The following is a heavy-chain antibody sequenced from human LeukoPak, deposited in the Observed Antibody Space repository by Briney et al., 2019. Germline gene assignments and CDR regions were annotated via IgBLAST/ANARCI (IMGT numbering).Heavy chain of an antibody. J-gene: IGHJ4*02. CDR2: IYYSRST. D-gene: IGHD3-22*01. CDR3: ASRYYYDSSGYYIWNY. V-gene: IGHV4-39*01. Sequence: SETLSLTCTVSGGSISSSSYYWGWIRQPPGKGLEWIGSIYYSRSTYYNPSLKSRVTISVDTSKNQFSLKLSSVTAADTAVYYCASRYYYDSSGYYIWNYWGQGTLVTVSS. CDR1: GGSISSSSYY.